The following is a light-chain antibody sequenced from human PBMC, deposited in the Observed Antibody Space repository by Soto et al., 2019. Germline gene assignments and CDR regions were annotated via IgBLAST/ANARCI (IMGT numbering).Light chain of an antibody. CDR1: QSVSSSY. V-gene: IGKV3D-20*02. CDR2: DAS. CDR3: QHRNDWPLT. J-gene: IGKJ4*01. Sequence: EIVLTQSPGTLSLSPGERATLSCRASQSVSSSYLAWYQQKPGQAPRLVIYDASRRATGIPARFRGSGSGTDFTLTISSLEPEDSAVYYCQHRNDWPLTFGGGTKVDI.